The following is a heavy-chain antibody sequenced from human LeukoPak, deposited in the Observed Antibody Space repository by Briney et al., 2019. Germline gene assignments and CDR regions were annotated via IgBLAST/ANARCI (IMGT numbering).Heavy chain of an antibody. CDR3: ARLDCSSTSCYDADTFDI. D-gene: IGHD2-2*01. CDR2: IYYRGST. CDR1: GGSISSGDYY. J-gene: IGHJ3*02. V-gene: IGHV4-30-4*01. Sequence: PSETLSLTCTVSGGSISSGDYYWSWIRQPPGKGLEWIGYIYYRGSTYYTPSLKSRVTISVDTSKNQFSLKLSSVTATDTAVYYCARLDCSSTSCYDADTFDIWGQGTMVTVSS.